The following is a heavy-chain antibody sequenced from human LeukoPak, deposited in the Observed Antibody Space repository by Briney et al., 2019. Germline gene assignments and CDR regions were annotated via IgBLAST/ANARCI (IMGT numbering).Heavy chain of an antibody. CDR3: ASGRPQPAFDP. J-gene: IGHJ5*02. CDR2: IYHSGST. Sequence: SETLSLTCTVSGGSISSGGYYWSWIRQPPGKGLEWIGYIYHSGSTYYNPSLKSRVTISVDRSKNQFSLKLSSVTAADTAVYYCASGRPQPAFDPWGQGTLVTVSS. D-gene: IGHD3-10*01. V-gene: IGHV4-30-2*01. CDR1: GGSISSGGYY.